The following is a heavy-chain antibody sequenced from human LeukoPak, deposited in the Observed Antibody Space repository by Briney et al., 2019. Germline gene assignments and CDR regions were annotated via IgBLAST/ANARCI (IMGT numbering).Heavy chain of an antibody. V-gene: IGHV1-2*02. CDR3: ARRGSHCSGGSCYGTFDY. D-gene: IGHD2-15*01. CDR2: INPNSGGT. CDR1: GYTFTGYY. J-gene: IGHJ4*02. Sequence: GASVKVSCKASGYTFTGYYMHWVRQAPGQGLEWMGWINPNSGGTNYAQKFQGRVTMTRDTSISTAYMELSSLRSDDTAVYYCARRGSHCSGGSCYGTFDYWGQGTLVTVSS.